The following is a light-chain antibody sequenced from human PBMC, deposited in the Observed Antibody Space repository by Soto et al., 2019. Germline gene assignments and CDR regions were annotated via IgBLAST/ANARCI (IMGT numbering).Light chain of an antibody. J-gene: IGLJ1*01. CDR3: AAWDDSPNEYV. V-gene: IGLV1-44*01. CDR2: GNN. CDR1: SSNIGRNS. Sequence: QSELTQAPSVSGTPGQRFTITCSGSSSNIGRNSVNWYHHLPGTAPKLLTHGNNHRPSGVPDRFSGSKSGTSASLAISGLQPEDEADYCCAAWDDSPNEYVFGDGTKVTV.